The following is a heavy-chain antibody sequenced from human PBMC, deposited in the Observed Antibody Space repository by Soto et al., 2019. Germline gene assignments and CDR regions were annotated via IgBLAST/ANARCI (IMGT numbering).Heavy chain of an antibody. CDR1: GGSISSYY. CDR2: IYTRGST. CDR3: AREAVVEMATATYYYYGMDV. D-gene: IGHD4-4*01. V-gene: IGHV4-4*07. J-gene: IGHJ6*02. Sequence: SETLSLTCTVSGGSISSYYWSWIRQPAGKGLEWIGRIYTRGSTNYNPSLKSRVTMSVDTSKNQFSLKLSSVTAADTAVYYCAREAVVEMATATYYYYGMDVWGQGTTVTVSS.